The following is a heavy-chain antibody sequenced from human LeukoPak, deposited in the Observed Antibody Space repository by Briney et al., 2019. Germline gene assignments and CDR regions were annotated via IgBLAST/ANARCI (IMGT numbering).Heavy chain of an antibody. Sequence: PGGSLRLSCAASGFTFSNYAMSWVRQAPGKGLEWVSAISGSGGSTYYADSVKGRFTISRDNSKNTLYLQMNSLRAEDTAVYYCAKEGIVVVPAAKYMDVWGKGTTVTVS. J-gene: IGHJ6*03. CDR2: ISGSGGST. D-gene: IGHD2-2*01. CDR3: AKEGIVVVPAAKYMDV. CDR1: GFTFSNYA. V-gene: IGHV3-23*01.